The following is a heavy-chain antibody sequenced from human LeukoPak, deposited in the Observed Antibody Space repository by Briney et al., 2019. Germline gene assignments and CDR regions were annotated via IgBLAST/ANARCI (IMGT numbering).Heavy chain of an antibody. CDR2: INPNSGGT. Sequence: ASVKVSCKVSGYTLTELSMHWVRQAPGKGLEWMGWINPNSGGTNYAQKFQGRVTMTRDTSISTAYMELSRLRSDDTAVYYCARVPYDILTGYFVGADYWGQGTLVTVSS. V-gene: IGHV1-2*02. D-gene: IGHD3-9*01. CDR1: GYTLTELS. CDR3: ARVPYDILTGYFVGADY. J-gene: IGHJ4*02.